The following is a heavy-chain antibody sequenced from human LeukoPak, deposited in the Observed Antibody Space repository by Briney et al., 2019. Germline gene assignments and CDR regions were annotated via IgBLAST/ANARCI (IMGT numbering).Heavy chain of an antibody. CDR2: IGPIGVYT. CDR3: ARSPPGRTNWNYYDY. D-gene: IGHD1-1*01. V-gene: IGHV3-64*01. J-gene: IGHJ4*02. Sequence: PGGSLRLSCAASGFTFSDYAMHWVRQAPGKGLEFVSVIGPIGVYTYYANSVKGRFTISRDNSKSTVSLQMGSLRDEDMAVYYCARSPPGRTNWNYYDYWGRGTLVTV. CDR1: GFTFSDYA.